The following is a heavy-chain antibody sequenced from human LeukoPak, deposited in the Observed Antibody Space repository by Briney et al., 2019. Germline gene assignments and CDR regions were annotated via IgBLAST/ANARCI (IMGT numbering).Heavy chain of an antibody. CDR2: IYYSGST. V-gene: IGHV4-39*07. J-gene: IGHJ6*03. D-gene: IGHD6-6*01. CDR3: ARDSRQLVRFVYYYYMDV. CDR1: GGSISSSSYY. Sequence: SETLSLTCTVSGGSISSSSYYWGWIRQPPGKGLEWIGSIYYSGSTYYDPSLKSRVTISVDTSKNQFSLKLSSVTAVDTAVYYCARDSRQLVRFVYYYYMDVWGKGTTVTVSS.